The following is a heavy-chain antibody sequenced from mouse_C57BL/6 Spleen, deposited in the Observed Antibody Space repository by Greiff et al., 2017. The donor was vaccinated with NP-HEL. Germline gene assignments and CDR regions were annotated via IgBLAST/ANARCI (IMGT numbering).Heavy chain of an antibody. Sequence: VQLQQPGTELVKPGASGYTFTSYWMHWVKQRPGQGLEWIGNINPSNGGTNYNEKFKSKATLTVDKSSSTAYMQLSSLTSEDSAVYYCARGRYDYYAMDYWGQGTSVTVSS. CDR1: GYTFTSYW. D-gene: IGHD1-1*01. CDR3: ARGRYDYYAMDY. CDR2: INPSNGGT. V-gene: IGHV1-53*01. J-gene: IGHJ4*01.